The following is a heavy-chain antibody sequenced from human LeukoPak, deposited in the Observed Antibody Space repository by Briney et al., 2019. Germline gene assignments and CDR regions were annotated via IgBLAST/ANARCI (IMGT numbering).Heavy chain of an antibody. D-gene: IGHD1-26*01. Sequence: GGSLRLSCAASGFTFSSYWMSWVRQAPEKGLEWVANIKQDGYEKYYVDSVKGRFTISRDNAKNSLYLQMNSLRADDTAIYYCARDKIVGPTTLDYWGQGTLVTVSS. CDR3: ARDKIVGPTTLDY. CDR1: GFTFSSYW. V-gene: IGHV3-7*01. CDR2: IKQDGYEK. J-gene: IGHJ4*02.